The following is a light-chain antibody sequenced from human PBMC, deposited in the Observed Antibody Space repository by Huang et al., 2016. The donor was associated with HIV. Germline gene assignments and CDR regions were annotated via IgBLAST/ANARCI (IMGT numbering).Light chain of an antibody. Sequence: DIVMTQSPDSLVVSLGERATINCQSSQIISYNSNNKHYLAWYQQKPGQPPKLLIYGACTRESGVPDRFTGSGSGTDFTRTISSLQAEDVAVYYCQQYYITPLTFGGGTKVEI. CDR1: QIISYNSNNKHY. V-gene: IGKV4-1*01. CDR3: QQYYITPLT. J-gene: IGKJ4*01. CDR2: GAC.